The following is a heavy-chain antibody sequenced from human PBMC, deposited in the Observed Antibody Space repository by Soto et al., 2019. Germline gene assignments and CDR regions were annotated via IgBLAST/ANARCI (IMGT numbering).Heavy chain of an antibody. V-gene: IGHV4-59*01. Sequence: QVQLQESGPGLVKPSEPLSLTCSVSGGSISSYYWTWIRQPAGKRLEWIGYIYYSGTTNYNPSLKSRVAISVDTSKNQFSLKLNSVTAADTAVYYCAREVKYGDYYYYYMDVWGKGTTVTVSS. J-gene: IGHJ6*03. D-gene: IGHD4-17*01. CDR2: IYYSGTT. CDR3: AREVKYGDYYYYYMDV. CDR1: GGSISSYY.